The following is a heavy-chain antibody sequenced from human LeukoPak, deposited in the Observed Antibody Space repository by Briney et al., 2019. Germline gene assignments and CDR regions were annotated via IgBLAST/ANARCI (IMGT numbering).Heavy chain of an antibody. CDR3: ARSLHSSSWYSYYYYMDV. V-gene: IGHV3-48*04. D-gene: IGHD6-13*01. Sequence: PGGSLRLSCAASGFTFSTYTMSWVRQAPGKGLEWVSYISSSGSTIYYADSVKGRFTISRDNAKNSLYLQMNSLRAEDTAVYYCARSLHSSSWYSYYYYMDVWGKGTTVTISS. J-gene: IGHJ6*03. CDR2: ISSSGSTI. CDR1: GFTFSTYT.